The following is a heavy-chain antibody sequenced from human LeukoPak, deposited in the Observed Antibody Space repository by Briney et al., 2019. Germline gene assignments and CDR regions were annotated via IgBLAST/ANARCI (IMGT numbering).Heavy chain of an antibody. Sequence: PGGSLRLSCAASGFTFDDYAMHWVRHAPGKGLEWVSGISWNSGSIGYADSVKGRFTISRDNAKNPLYLQMNSLRAEDTALYYCAKDLYYYDSSVVDYWGQGTLVTVSS. CDR1: GFTFDDYA. CDR3: AKDLYYYDSSVVDY. CDR2: ISWNSGSI. J-gene: IGHJ4*02. V-gene: IGHV3-9*01. D-gene: IGHD3-22*01.